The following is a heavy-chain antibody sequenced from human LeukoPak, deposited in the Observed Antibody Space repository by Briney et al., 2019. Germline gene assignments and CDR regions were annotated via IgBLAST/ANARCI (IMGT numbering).Heavy chain of an antibody. V-gene: IGHV4-30-4*01. Sequence: PSETLSLTCTVSGGSISSGDYYWSWIRQPPGKGLEWIGYIYYSGSTYYNPSLKSRVTISVDTSKNQFSLKLSSVTAADTAVYYCARASGSYYYGSGVNYYYYGMDVWGKGTTVTVSS. CDR1: GGSISSGDYY. CDR2: IYYSGST. J-gene: IGHJ6*04. D-gene: IGHD3-10*01. CDR3: ARASGSYYYGSGVNYYYYGMDV.